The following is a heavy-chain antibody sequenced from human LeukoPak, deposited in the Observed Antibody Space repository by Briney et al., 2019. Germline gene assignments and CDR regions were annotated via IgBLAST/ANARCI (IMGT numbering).Heavy chain of an antibody. Sequence: PSETLSPTCTVAGGSISGHYWSWIRQSPRDGLGWMGFIHYSGNTNSNPSLRSRVTISMDTSKNQFSLKMSSVTAADTAVYYCARVYPFEWNVFGDSFDIWGQGTVVTVSS. CDR3: ARVYPFEWNVFGDSFDI. CDR1: GGSISGHY. CDR2: IHYSGNT. D-gene: IGHD3-16*01. J-gene: IGHJ3*02. V-gene: IGHV4-59*11.